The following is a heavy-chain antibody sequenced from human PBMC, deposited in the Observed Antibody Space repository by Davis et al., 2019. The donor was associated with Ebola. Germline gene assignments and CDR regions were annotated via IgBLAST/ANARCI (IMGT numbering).Heavy chain of an antibody. D-gene: IGHD6-6*01. Sequence: ASVKVSCKASGYTFTSYDINWVRQATGQGLEWMGWMNPNSGNTGYAQKFQGRVTITRNTSISTAYMELSSLRSEDTAVYYCATTYSSSSLHYYYYMDVWGKGTTVTVSS. V-gene: IGHV1-8*03. J-gene: IGHJ6*03. CDR1: GYTFTSYD. CDR2: MNPNSGNT. CDR3: ATTYSSSSLHYYYYMDV.